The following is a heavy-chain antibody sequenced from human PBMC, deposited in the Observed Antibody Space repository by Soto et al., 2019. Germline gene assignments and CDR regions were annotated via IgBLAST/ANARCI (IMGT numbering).Heavy chain of an antibody. Sequence: QVQLVESGGGVVQPGRSQRLSCAASGFTFSDYDMHWVRQAPGKGLEWVAVLSYDGSTNHYADSLKGRFTISRDNSKSTLFLQMNGLRAEDTAVYYCATKRSFHFENWGQGTLVTVSS. V-gene: IGHV3-30*03. D-gene: IGHD1-1*01. CDR3: ATKRSFHFEN. CDR1: GFTFSDYD. CDR2: LSYDGSTN. J-gene: IGHJ4*02.